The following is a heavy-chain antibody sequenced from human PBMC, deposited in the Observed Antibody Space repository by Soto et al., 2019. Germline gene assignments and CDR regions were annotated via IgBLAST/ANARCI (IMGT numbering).Heavy chain of an antibody. CDR1: GGSISSGGYY. CDR3: ARRPDVAAADTYYYYGMDV. Sequence: SETLSLTCTFSGGSISSGGYYWSWIRQHPVKGLEWIGYIYYSGSTYYNPSLKSRVTISVDTSKNQFSLKLSSVTAADTAVYYCARRPDVAAADTYYYYGMDVWGQGTTVTVSS. V-gene: IGHV4-31*03. CDR2: IYYSGST. D-gene: IGHD6-13*01. J-gene: IGHJ6*02.